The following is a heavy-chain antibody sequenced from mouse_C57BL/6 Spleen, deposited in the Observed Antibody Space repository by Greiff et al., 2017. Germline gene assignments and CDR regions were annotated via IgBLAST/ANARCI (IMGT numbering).Heavy chain of an antibody. D-gene: IGHD1-1*01. CDR1: GFTFSSYA. V-gene: IGHV5-4*01. J-gene: IGHJ4*01. Sequence: EVKLMESGGGLVKPGGSLKLSCAASGFTFSSYAMSWVRQTPEKRLEWVATISDGGSYTYYPDNVKGRFTLSRDNANNNLYLQMSHLKSEDTAMYYCARDAPSITTVVARYYAMDYWGQGTSVTVSS. CDR3: ARDAPSITTVVARYYAMDY. CDR2: ISDGGSYT.